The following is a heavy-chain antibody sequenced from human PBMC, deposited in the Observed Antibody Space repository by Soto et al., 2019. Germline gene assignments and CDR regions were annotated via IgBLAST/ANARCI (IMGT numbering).Heavy chain of an antibody. CDR3: ARDAYPRYYYYGMDV. CDR2: IWYDGSNK. J-gene: IGHJ6*02. Sequence: GGSLRLSCAASGFTFSSYGMHWVRQAPGKGLEWVAVIWYDGSNKYYADSVKGRFTISRDNSKNTLYLQMNSLRAEDTAVYYCARDAYPRYYYYGMDVWGQGTTVTVSS. CDR1: GFTFSSYG. V-gene: IGHV3-33*01.